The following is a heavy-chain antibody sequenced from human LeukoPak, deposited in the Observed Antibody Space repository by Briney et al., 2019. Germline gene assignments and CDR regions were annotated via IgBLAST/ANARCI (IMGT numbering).Heavy chain of an antibody. CDR2: INSRGGST. V-gene: IGHV1-46*01. CDR1: GYTFTSYY. J-gene: IGHJ5*02. CDR3: ARELPGIWAKQLEDWFDP. Sequence: ASVTVSCKASGYTFTSYYMHSVRQPPSQGLAWMGIINSRGGSTIYVHRFQGRVTMTRDTSTSTVYMKLSSLRSEDTAVYSCARELPGIWAKQLEDWFDPWGQGTLVTVSS. D-gene: IGHD6-6*01.